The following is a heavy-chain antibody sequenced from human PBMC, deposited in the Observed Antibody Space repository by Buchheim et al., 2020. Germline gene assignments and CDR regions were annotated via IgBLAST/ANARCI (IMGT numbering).Heavy chain of an antibody. D-gene: IGHD4-23*01. CDR3: ARDRDYGGQAPA. J-gene: IGHJ4*02. CDR1: GGSISSGGYF. Sequence: QVQLQESGPGLVKPSQTLSLTCSVSGGSISSGGYFWTWIRQHPGKGLGWIGYVYYSGSTYYNPSLKSRVTISVDTSKNQFSLKLSSVTAADTAGYYCARDRDYGGQAPAWGQGIL. CDR2: VYYSGST. V-gene: IGHV4-31*03.